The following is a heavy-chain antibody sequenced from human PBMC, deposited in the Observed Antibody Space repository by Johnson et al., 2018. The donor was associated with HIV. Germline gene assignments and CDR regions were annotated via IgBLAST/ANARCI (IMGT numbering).Heavy chain of an antibody. J-gene: IGHJ3*02. V-gene: IGHV3-30-3*01. CDR1: GFTFSSYA. D-gene: IGHD3-16*01. Sequence: VQLVESGGGVVQPGRSLRLSCAASGFTFSSYALHWVRQAPGKGLQWVAVISYDGSNKYYADSVKGRFTISRDNSKNTLHLQMNSLRGGDTAVYYCARGGAHDAFDIWGQGTMVTVSS. CDR3: ARGGAHDAFDI. CDR2: ISYDGSNK.